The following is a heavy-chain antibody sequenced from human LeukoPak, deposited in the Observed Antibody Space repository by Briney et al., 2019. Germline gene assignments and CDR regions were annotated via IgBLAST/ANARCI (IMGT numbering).Heavy chain of an antibody. CDR1: GFTFSSYA. CDR3: ARAPRGTVAYYFDY. D-gene: IGHD4-23*01. CDR2: ISGSGGST. V-gene: IGHV3-23*01. J-gene: IGHJ4*02. Sequence: GGSLRLSCAASGFTFSSYAMSWVRQAPGKGLEWVSAISGSGGSTYYADSVKGRFTISRDNSKNTLYLQMNSLRAEDTAVYYCARAPRGTVAYYFDYWGQGTLVTVSS.